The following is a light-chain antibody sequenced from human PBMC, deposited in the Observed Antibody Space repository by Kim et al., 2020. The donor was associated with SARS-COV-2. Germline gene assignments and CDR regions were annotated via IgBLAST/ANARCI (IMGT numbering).Light chain of an antibody. Sequence: QSALTQAASVSGSPGQSITISCTGTSSDVGGYNYVSWYQQHPGKAPKLMIYDVSKRPSGVSNRFSGSKSGNTASLTISGLQAEDEADYYCSSYTSSSSLVFGTGTKVTV. J-gene: IGLJ1*01. CDR1: SSDVGGYNY. CDR3: SSYTSSSSLV. CDR2: DVS. V-gene: IGLV2-14*01.